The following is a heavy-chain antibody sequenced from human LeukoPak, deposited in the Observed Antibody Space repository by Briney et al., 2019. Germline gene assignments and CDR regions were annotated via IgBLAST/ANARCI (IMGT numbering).Heavy chain of an antibody. Sequence: GDSLKISCKGSGYSFTSYWIARVRQMPGKGLEWMGIIFPADSDTRYSPSFQGQVTISADKSISTAYLQWSSLKASDTAMYYCARRVSLNGMDVWGQGTTVTVSS. V-gene: IGHV5-51*01. CDR1: GYSFTSYW. CDR3: ARRVSLNGMDV. J-gene: IGHJ6*02. D-gene: IGHD5/OR15-5a*01. CDR2: IFPADSDT.